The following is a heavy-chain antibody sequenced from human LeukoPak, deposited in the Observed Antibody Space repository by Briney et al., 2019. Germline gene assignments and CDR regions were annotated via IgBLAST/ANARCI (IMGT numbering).Heavy chain of an antibody. Sequence: GGSLRLSCAASGFSLTTYPMAWVRQAPGKGLEWVSVIGPDGGGIQYVDSVKGRFTISRDTSKNTLYLRMNSLRAEDTAVYYCAKYAPPSTLLTRFFDYWGQGTLVTVSS. CDR1: GFSLTTYP. D-gene: IGHD5/OR15-5a*01. CDR2: IGPDGGGI. CDR3: AKYAPPSTLLTRFFDY. J-gene: IGHJ4*02. V-gene: IGHV3-23*01.